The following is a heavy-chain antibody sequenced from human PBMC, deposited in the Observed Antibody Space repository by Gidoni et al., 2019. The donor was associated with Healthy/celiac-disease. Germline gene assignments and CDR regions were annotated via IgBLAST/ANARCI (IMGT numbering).Heavy chain of an antibody. V-gene: IGHV3-21*01. Sequence: GFTFSSYSMNWVRQAPGKGLEWVSSISSSSSYIYYADSVKGRFTISRDNAKNSLYLQMNSLRAEDTAVYYCAGVNDFWSGYYPWGQGTLVTVSS. CDR3: AGVNDFWSGYYP. D-gene: IGHD3-3*01. CDR2: ISSSSSYI. J-gene: IGHJ5*02. CDR1: GFTFSSYS.